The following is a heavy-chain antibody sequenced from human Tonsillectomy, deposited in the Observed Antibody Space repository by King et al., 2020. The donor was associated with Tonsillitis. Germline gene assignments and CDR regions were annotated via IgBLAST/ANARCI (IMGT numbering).Heavy chain of an antibody. CDR2: IIPIFGAT. CDR1: GGTFSAYA. V-gene: IGHV1-69*18. D-gene: IGHD4-17*01. Sequence: QLVQSGTEVKKPGSSVKVSCKASGGTFSAYAISWVRQAPGQGLEYMGRIIPIFGATNYAQKFQDRVTITADESTSTAYMELSSLRSEDTAVYYCARVKEGGDYLSPFDYWGQGTLVTVSS. J-gene: IGHJ4*02. CDR3: ARVKEGGDYLSPFDY.